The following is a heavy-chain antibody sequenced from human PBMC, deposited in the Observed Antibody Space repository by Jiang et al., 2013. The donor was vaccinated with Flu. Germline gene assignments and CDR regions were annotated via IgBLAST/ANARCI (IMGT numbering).Heavy chain of an antibody. D-gene: IGHD2-8*01. V-gene: IGHV3-30*03. CDR2: ITLDGSKT. CDR1: GFTFSSYG. J-gene: IGHJ3*01. Sequence: VQLLESGGGVVQPGRSLRLSCAASGFTFSSYGMHWVRRAPNKGLEWVALITLDGSKTYYADSVKGRFTISRDNSKNIVDLQMNSLRPDDTAVFYCVTDGPGPTVPMTNWGRG. CDR3: VTDGPGPTVPMTN.